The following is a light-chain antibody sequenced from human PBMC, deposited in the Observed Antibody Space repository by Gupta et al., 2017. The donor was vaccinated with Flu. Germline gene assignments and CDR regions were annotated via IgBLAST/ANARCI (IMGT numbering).Light chain of an antibody. CDR1: QNVNSN. J-gene: IGKJ1*01. CDR2: SAS. Sequence: EIVMTQSPVTLSVFPGERATLSCRASQNVNSNLVWYQQKPGQPPRLLIYSASSRATGIPARCSGSGSGTEFTPTSSSLQSEVVAVYCCQQYNNWRTFGQGTRVEIK. CDR3: QQYNNWRT. V-gene: IGKV3-15*01.